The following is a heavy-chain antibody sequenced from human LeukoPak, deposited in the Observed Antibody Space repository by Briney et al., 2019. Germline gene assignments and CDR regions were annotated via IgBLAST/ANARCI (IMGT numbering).Heavy chain of an antibody. CDR2: IWPDGSNK. V-gene: IGHV3-33*01. Sequence: PGGPLRLSCVASGFTFTSYGLHWVRQAPGKGLEWVAVIWPDGSNKYYADSVKGRFTISRDDSKSTVYLQMNNLRVDDTALYYCARASGCYDFWGQGTLVTVSS. D-gene: IGHD1-26*01. CDR1: GFTFTSYG. J-gene: IGHJ4*02. CDR3: ARASGCYDF.